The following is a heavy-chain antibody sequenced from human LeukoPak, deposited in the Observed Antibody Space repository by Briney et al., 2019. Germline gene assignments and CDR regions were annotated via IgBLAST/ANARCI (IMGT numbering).Heavy chain of an antibody. CDR1: GYTFTGYY. D-gene: IGHD3-10*01. CDR2: INPNSGGT. Sequence: ASVKVSCKASGYTFTGYYMHWVRQAPGQGLEWMGWINPNSGGTNYAQKFQGRVTMTRDTSISTAYMELSRLRSDDTAVYYCARGVGGGWFGELANDYWGQGTLVTVSS. V-gene: IGHV1-2*02. J-gene: IGHJ4*02. CDR3: ARGVGGGWFGELANDY.